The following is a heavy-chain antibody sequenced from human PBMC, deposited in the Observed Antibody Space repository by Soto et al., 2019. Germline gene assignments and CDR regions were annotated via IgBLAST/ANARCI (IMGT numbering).Heavy chain of an antibody. CDR2: IYPGDSDT. D-gene: IGHD2-15*01. Sequence: PGASLQISCKSSGYSFTTNWIGWVRQMPGKGLEWMGIIYPGDSDTRYSPSFQGQVTISADKSITTAYLQWSSLKASDSAMYYCARGLVCTIVSCYGWYFDFWCRGILVSV. J-gene: IGHJ2*01. V-gene: IGHV5-51*01. CDR1: GYSFTTNW. CDR3: ARGLVCTIVSCYGWYFDF.